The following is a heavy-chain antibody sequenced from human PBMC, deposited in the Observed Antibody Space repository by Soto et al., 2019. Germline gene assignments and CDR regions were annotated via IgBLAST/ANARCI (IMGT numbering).Heavy chain of an antibody. D-gene: IGHD1-1*01. CDR1: GGSVSSGSYY. Sequence: SETLSLTCTVSGGSVSSGSYYWSWIRQPPGKGLEWIGYIYNRGSTNYNPSLKSRVTISRDMSKNHFSLKLSSVTAADTAVYYCARGSNYHWNWFDPWGQGTLVTVSS. CDR2: IYNRGST. V-gene: IGHV4-61*03. CDR3: ARGSNYHWNWFDP. J-gene: IGHJ5*02.